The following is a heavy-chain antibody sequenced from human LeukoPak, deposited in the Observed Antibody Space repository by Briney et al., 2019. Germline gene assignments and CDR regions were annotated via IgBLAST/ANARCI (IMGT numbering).Heavy chain of an antibody. J-gene: IGHJ3*01. Sequence: SETLSLTCTVSDGSISSYYWSWIRQPPGKGLEWIGYIHNSGSTNCNPSLKSRVTTSVDTSKNQFSLRLGSVTAADTAVYYCARFARASSHMNDAFDVWGQGTIVTVSS. CDR2: IHNSGST. CDR1: DGSISSYY. D-gene: IGHD6-13*01. CDR3: ARFARASSHMNDAFDV. V-gene: IGHV4-59*01.